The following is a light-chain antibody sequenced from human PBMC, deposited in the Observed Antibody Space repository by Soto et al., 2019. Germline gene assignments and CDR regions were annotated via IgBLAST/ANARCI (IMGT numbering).Light chain of an antibody. CDR1: QSVGTK. V-gene: IGKV3D-15*01. Sequence: ETVMTQSPATLSVSPGERATLSCRASQSVGTKLAWYQQKPGQAPRLLIYGASSRATGIPARFSGSGSGTEFTLTISSLQSEDSGVYYCQQYNKWPAEITLGQATRLEIK. CDR2: GAS. J-gene: IGKJ5*01. CDR3: QQYNKWPAEIT.